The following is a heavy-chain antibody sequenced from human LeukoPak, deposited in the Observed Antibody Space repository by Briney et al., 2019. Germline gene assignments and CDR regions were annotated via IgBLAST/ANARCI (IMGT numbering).Heavy chain of an antibody. J-gene: IGHJ4*02. D-gene: IGHD4-17*01. CDR3: ARDSPYGDYPFDY. CDR1: GGSISSYY. CDR2: IYYSGST. Sequence: YPSETLSLTCTVSGGSISSYYWSWIRQPPGQGLGWIGYIYYSGSTNYNPSLKSRVTISVDTSKNQFSLKLSSVTAADTAVYYCARDSPYGDYPFDYWGQGTLVTVPS. V-gene: IGHV4-59*01.